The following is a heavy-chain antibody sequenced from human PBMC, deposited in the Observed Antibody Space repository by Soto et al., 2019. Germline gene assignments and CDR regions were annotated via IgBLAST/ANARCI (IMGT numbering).Heavy chain of an antibody. CDR2: ISAYNGNT. D-gene: IGHD3-3*01. Sequence: ASVKVSCKASGYTFTSYGISWVRQAPGQGLEWMGWISAYNGNTNYAQKLQGRVTMTTDTSASTVYMELSSLRFEDTAVYYCARSYDFWSAYLDSWGQGTLVTVSS. CDR1: GYTFTSYG. V-gene: IGHV1-18*01. CDR3: ARSYDFWSAYLDS. J-gene: IGHJ4*02.